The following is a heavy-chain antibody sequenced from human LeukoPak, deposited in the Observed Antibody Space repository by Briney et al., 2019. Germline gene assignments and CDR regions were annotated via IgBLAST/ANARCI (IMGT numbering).Heavy chain of an antibody. CDR2: ISGSGGST. V-gene: IGHV3-23*01. CDR1: GFTFSSYA. Sequence: GGSPRLSCAASGFTFSSYAMSWVRQSPGKGLEWVAAISGSGGSTYYTSSVKGRFTISRDNSKNTLYLEMNSLRAEDTAVYYCAKDFGLMVRGVISSLDNWGQGTLVTVSS. J-gene: IGHJ4*02. D-gene: IGHD3-10*01. CDR3: AKDFGLMVRGVISSLDN.